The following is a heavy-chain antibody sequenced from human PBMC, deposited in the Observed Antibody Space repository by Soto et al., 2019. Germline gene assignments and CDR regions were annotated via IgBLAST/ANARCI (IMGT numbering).Heavy chain of an antibody. CDR2: TYYRSKWSN. V-gene: IGHV6-1*01. D-gene: IGHD1-1*01. J-gene: IGHJ4*02. Sequence: SQTLSLTCVVSGNNVSTNSAGWNWIRLSPSRGLEWLGRTYYRSKWSNDYAPSVKNRITVHPDTSKNQFSLQLNSVTPDDTGVYYCARNSWNAPPAFDFWGQGIHVTVSS. CDR3: ARNSWNAPPAFDF. CDR1: GNNVSTNSAG.